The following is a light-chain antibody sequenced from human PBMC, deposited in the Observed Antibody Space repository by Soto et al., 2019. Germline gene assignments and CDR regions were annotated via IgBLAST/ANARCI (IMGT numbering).Light chain of an antibody. CDR3: CSFAGGNIFA. V-gene: IGLV2-11*01. J-gene: IGLJ1*01. Sequence: QSALTQPRSVSGSPGQSVTISCTGTSSDVGGYNYVSWYQQHPGKAPKLMIYDVTKRPSGVPDRFSGSKSGTTASLTISGPRAEDGADYYCCSFAGGNIFAFGTGTKVPAL. CDR1: SSDVGGYNY. CDR2: DVT.